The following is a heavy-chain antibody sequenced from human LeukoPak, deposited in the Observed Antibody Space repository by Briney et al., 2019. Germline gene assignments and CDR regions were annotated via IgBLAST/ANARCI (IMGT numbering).Heavy chain of an antibody. CDR2: ISGSGGST. CDR3: AKLAYYYGSGSYYHFDY. J-gene: IGHJ4*02. CDR1: GFTFSNFA. V-gene: IGHV3-23*01. D-gene: IGHD3-10*01. Sequence: PGRSLRLSCAASGFTFSNFAMSWVRQAPGKGLEWVSAISGSGGSTYYADSVKGRFTISRDNSKNTLYLQMNSLRAEDTAVYYCAKLAYYYGSGSYYHFDYWGQGTLVTVSS.